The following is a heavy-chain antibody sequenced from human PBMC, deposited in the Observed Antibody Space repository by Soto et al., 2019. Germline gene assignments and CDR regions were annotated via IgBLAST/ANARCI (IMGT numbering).Heavy chain of an antibody. CDR1: GGPFSGYY. V-gene: IGHV4-34*01. J-gene: IGHJ5*02. CDR2: INHSGST. CDR3: ARGRMARWLQNWFDP. Sequence: SETLSLTCAVYGGPFSGYYWSWIRQPPGKGLEWIGEINHSGSTNYNPSLKSRVTISVDTSKNQFSLKLSSVTAADTAVYYCARGRMARWLQNWFDPWGQGTLVTV. D-gene: IGHD5-12*01.